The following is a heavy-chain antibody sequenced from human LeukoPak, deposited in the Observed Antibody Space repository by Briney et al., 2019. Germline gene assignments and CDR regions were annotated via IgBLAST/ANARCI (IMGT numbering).Heavy chain of an antibody. J-gene: IGHJ6*02. V-gene: IGHV4-39*01. CDR1: GGSISSSSYY. D-gene: IGHD1-1*01. CDR2: IYYSGST. Sequence: PSETLSLTCTVSGGSISSSSYYWGWLRQPPGKGLEWIGSIYYSGSTYYNPSLKSRVTISVDTSKNQFSLKLSSVAAADTAVYYCARFDNDPPRPGMDVWGQGTTVTVSS. CDR3: ARFDNDPPRPGMDV.